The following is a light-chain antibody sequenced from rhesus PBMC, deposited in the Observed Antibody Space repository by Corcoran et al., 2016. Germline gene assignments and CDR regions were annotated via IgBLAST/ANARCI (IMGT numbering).Light chain of an antibody. CDR2: DAS. CDR3: QQYNNWNS. V-gene: IGKV3-42*02. J-gene: IGKJ2*01. CDR1: QSVGSN. Sequence: ETVVTQSPATLSLSPGERATLSCRASQSVGSNIAWYQQKPGQAPKLLIYDASSRATGIPDRFSGSGSGTEFTLTISSLEPEDVGVYYCQQYNNWNSFGQGTKVEIK.